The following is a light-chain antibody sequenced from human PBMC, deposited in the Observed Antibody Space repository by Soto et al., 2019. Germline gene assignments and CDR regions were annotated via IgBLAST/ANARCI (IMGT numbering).Light chain of an antibody. Sequence: DIQMTQSPSTLSASVGDRVTITCRASQTINTWLAWFQQKPGKAPKLLIYKASSLESGVPSRFSGSGSGTEFTLTISSLQPEDFATYYCQQLKSNLITFGQGTRLEIK. CDR3: QQLKSNLIT. CDR2: KAS. V-gene: IGKV1-5*03. CDR1: QTINTW. J-gene: IGKJ5*01.